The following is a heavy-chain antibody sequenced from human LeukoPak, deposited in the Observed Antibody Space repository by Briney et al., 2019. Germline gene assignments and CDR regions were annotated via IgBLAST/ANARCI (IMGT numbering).Heavy chain of an antibody. CDR1: GGSISSGGYY. CDR2: IYYSGST. D-gene: IGHD3-22*01. CDR3: ARARDYYDSSGYHHSSWFDA. J-gene: IGHJ5*02. V-gene: IGHV4-31*03. Sequence: SETLSLTCTVSGGSISSGGYYWSWIRQHPGKGLEWIGYIYYSGSTYYNPSLKSRVTISVDRSKNQFSLKLSSVTAADTAVYYCARARDYYDSSGYHHSSWFDAWGQGTLVTVSS.